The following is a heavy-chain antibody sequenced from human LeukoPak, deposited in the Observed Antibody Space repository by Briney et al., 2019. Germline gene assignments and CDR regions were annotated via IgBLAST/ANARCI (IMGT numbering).Heavy chain of an antibody. CDR2: IWYDGSNK. CDR1: GFTFSSYG. Sequence: PGGSLRLSCASSGFTFSSYGMHWVRQAPGQGLEWVAVIWYDGSNKYYADSVKGRFTISRDNSKNTLYLQMNSLRAEDTAVYYCARGYGMDVWGQGTTVTVSS. J-gene: IGHJ6*02. V-gene: IGHV3-33*01. CDR3: ARGYGMDV.